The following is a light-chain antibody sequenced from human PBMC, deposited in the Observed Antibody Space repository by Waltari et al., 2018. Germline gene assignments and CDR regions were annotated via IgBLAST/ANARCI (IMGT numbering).Light chain of an antibody. Sequence: VILTRSPATLSLSPGERATLSCRASQSVANYLAWYQQKPGQAPRLLIYGASNRPTGIPDRFSGTGSGTDFTLIISSLEPEDFAVYYCQRYSDSPTTFGGGTKVEIK. V-gene: IGKV3-11*01. CDR1: QSVANY. CDR3: QRYSDSPTT. J-gene: IGKJ4*01. CDR2: GAS.